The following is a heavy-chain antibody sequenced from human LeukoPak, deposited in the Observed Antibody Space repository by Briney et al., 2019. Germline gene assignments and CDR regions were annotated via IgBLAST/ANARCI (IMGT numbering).Heavy chain of an antibody. D-gene: IGHD6-13*01. CDR3: AKDSSSWYRGAFDI. V-gene: IGHV3-30*02. J-gene: IGHJ3*02. Sequence: GGSLRLSCAASGFTFSSYGMHWVRQAPGKGLEWVAFIRYDGSNKYYADSVKGRFTISRDNSKNTLYLQMNSLRAEDTAVYYCAKDSSSWYRGAFDIWGQGTMVTVSS. CDR2: IRYDGSNK. CDR1: GFTFSSYG.